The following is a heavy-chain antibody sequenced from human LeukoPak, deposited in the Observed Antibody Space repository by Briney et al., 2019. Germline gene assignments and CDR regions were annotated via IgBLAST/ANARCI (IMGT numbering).Heavy chain of an antibody. J-gene: IGHJ4*02. CDR1: GFTFGDYA. CDR2: IRSKAYDGTT. Sequence: GGSLRLSCTASGFTFGDYAMSWFRQAPGKGQEWVGFIRSKAYDGTTEYAASVKGRFTISRDDSKSIAYLQMNSLKTEDTAVYYCTRSRGYSYGYSDYWGQGTLVTVSS. CDR3: TRSRGYSYGYSDY. D-gene: IGHD5-18*01. V-gene: IGHV3-49*03.